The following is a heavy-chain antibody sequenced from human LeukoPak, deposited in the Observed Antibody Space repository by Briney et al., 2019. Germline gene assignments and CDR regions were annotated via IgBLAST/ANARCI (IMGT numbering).Heavy chain of an antibody. CDR3: TRGAGWLIDY. Sequence: TPSETLSLTCTVSDDSISDYYRGWIRQPPGKGLEWIGYFHNSGTSTYNPSLKSRATISADTSKNQFSLKLNSLTTADTAVYYCTRGAGWLIDYWGQGILVTVSS. CDR1: DDSISDYY. D-gene: IGHD3-16*01. CDR2: FHNSGTS. V-gene: IGHV4-59*01. J-gene: IGHJ4*02.